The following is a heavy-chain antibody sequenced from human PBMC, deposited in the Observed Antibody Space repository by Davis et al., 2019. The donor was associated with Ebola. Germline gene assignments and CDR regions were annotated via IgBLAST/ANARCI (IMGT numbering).Heavy chain of an antibody. J-gene: IGHJ4*02. Sequence: PSETLSLTCTVSGGSISSGGYYWSWIRQHPGKGLEWIGYIYYSGSTYYNPSLKSRVTISVDTSKNQFSLKLSSVTAADTAVYYCATVTLGPGNYFDYWGQGTLVTVSS. V-gene: IGHV4-31*03. CDR2: IYYSGST. CDR3: ATVTLGPGNYFDY. CDR1: GGSISSGGYY. D-gene: IGHD3-10*01.